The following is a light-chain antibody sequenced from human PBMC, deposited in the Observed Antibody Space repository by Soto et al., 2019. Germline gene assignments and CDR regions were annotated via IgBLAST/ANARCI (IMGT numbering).Light chain of an antibody. CDR3: SSYTSSNTDV. Sequence: QSALAQPASVSGSPGQSIAISCTGTSSDVGGYNYVSWYQHHPGKVPQIMIYDVSSRPSGVSDRFSGSKSGNTASLTISGLQAEDEADYYCSSYTSSNTDVFGTGNKVTVL. CDR2: DVS. CDR1: SSDVGGYNY. J-gene: IGLJ1*01. V-gene: IGLV2-14*03.